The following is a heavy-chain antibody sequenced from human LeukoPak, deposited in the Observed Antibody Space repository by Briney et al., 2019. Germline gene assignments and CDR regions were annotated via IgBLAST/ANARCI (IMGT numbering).Heavy chain of an antibody. CDR1: GFTFDDYG. J-gene: IGHJ1*01. CDR3: AREDGFCSGGSCYQH. D-gene: IGHD2-15*01. V-gene: IGHV3-20*04. Sequence: GGSLRLSCAASGFTFDDYGMSWVRQAPGKGLEWVSFVNWNGVSTDYADSVKGRFTISRDNAKNSLFLQMNSLRAEDTALYYCAREDGFCSGGSCYQHWGQGTLVTVSS. CDR2: VNWNGVST.